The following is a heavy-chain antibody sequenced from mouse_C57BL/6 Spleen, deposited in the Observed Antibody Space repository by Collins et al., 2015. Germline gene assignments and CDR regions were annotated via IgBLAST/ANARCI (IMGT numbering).Heavy chain of an antibody. CDR3: ARQAGSYYYAMDY. D-gene: IGHD3-2*02. J-gene: IGHJ4*01. CDR1: GYTFTSYW. CDR2: IDPSDSYT. V-gene: IGHV1-59*01. Sequence: QVQLQQPGAELVRPGTSVKLSCKASGYTFTSYWMHWVKQRPGQGLEWIGVIDPSDSYTNYNQKFKGKATLTVDTSSSTAYMQLSSLTSEDSAVYYCARQAGSYYYAMDYWGQGTSVTVSS.